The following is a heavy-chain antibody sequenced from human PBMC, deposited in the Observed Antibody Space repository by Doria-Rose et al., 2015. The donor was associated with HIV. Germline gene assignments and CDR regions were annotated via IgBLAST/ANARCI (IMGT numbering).Heavy chain of an antibody. Sequence: QVQLVQSGPVLVKPTETLTLTCTVSGVSLSSPGMGVSWIRQPPGKALEWLANIFSYDERSYKTSLKSRLAISRGTSNSQVVITMTDMDPVDTATYYCARIKSSRWYHKYYFDFWGQGTLVIVSA. CDR3: ARIKSSRWYHKYYFDF. D-gene: IGHD6-13*01. J-gene: IGHJ4*02. CDR1: GVSLSSPGMG. CDR2: IFSYDER. V-gene: IGHV2-26*01.